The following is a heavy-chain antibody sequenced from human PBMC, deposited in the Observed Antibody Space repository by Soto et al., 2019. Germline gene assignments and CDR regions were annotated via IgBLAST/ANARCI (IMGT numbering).Heavy chain of an antibody. CDR3: ARGSGVAAYYNWFDP. CDR1: GGSISSGDYY. J-gene: IGHJ5*02. Sequence: LSLTCTVSGGSISSGDYYWSWIRQPPGKGLEWIGYIYYSGSTYYNPSLKSRVTISVDTSKNQFSLKLSSVTAADTAVYYCARGSGVAAYYNWFDPWAREPWSPSPQ. CDR2: IYYSGST. V-gene: IGHV4-30-4*01. D-gene: IGHD2-15*01.